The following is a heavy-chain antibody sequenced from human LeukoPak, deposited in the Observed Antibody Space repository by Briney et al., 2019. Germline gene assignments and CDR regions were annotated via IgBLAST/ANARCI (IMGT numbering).Heavy chain of an antibody. D-gene: IGHD6-13*01. CDR2: ISYDGSNK. J-gene: IGHJ4*02. V-gene: IGHV3-30-3*01. CDR3: ARVRGIAAAGIDY. Sequence: GGSPRLSCAASGFTFSSYAMHWVRQAPGKGLEWVAVISYDGSNKYYADSVKGRFTISRDNSKNTLYLQMNSLRAEDTAVYYCARVRGIAAAGIDYWGQGTLVTVSS. CDR1: GFTFSSYA.